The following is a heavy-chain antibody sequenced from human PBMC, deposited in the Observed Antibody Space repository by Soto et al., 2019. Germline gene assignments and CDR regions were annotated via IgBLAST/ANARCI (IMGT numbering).Heavy chain of an antibody. CDR3: ARAWVVVTAPDY. Sequence: QVQLEQSGAEEKKPGASVKVSCKASGYTFTSYAMHWVHQAPGQRLEWMGWINAGNGNTKYSQKFQGRVTITRDTSASTAYMELSSLRSEDTAVYYCARAWVVVTAPDYWGQGTLVTVSS. CDR2: INAGNGNT. J-gene: IGHJ4*02. CDR1: GYTFTSYA. V-gene: IGHV1-3*05. D-gene: IGHD2-21*02.